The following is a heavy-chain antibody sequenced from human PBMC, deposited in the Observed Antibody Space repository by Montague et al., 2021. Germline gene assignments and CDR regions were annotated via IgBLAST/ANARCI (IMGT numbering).Heavy chain of an antibody. CDR3: AKQDYFVSGTSYKGFDP. V-gene: IGHV4-59*08. CDR1: NGSIFLAL. Sequence: SETLSLTCTTTNGSIFLALSRSSRQPPGKALEWLCSMFYCFPTSKKPSRNTRATMSIDTSTNQFSLKLSFVTAADTAVYYCAKQDYFVSGTSYKGFDPWGPGILVTVSS. D-gene: IGHD3-10*01. CDR2: MFYCFPT. J-gene: IGHJ5*02.